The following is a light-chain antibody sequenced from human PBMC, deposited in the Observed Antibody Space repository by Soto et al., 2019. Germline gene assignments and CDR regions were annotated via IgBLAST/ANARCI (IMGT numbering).Light chain of an antibody. CDR2: AAS. CDR3: QQRSNWPPGLT. CDR1: QSVSSY. Sequence: EVVLTQSPATLSSSPGERATLSCRASQSVSSYLAWYQQKPGQATRLLIYAASNRATGIPARFSGSGSGTDFTLTISSLEPEDFAVYYCQQRSNWPPGLTFGGGTKVEIK. J-gene: IGKJ4*01. V-gene: IGKV3-11*01.